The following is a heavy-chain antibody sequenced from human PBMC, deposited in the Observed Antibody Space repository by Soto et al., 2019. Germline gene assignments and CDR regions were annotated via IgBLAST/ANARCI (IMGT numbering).Heavy chain of an antibody. D-gene: IGHD3-22*01. CDR2: ISAYNGNT. Sequence: ASVKVSCKASGYTFTSYGISWVRQAPGQGLEWMGWISAYNGNTNYAQKLQGRVTMTTDTSTSTAYMELRSLRSDDTAVYYCARVWSEDYYYDSSGYYGYWGQGTLVTVSS. CDR1: GYTFTSYG. J-gene: IGHJ4*02. CDR3: ARVWSEDYYYDSSGYYGY. V-gene: IGHV1-18*01.